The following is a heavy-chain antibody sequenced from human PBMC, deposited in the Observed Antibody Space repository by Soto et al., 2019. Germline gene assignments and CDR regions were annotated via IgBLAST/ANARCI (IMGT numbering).Heavy chain of an antibody. V-gene: IGHV1-2*04. D-gene: IGHD2-2*02. CDR1: GYTFTGYY. J-gene: IGHJ6*03. CDR3: ARAPGYCSSTSCYTGGDYYYMDV. Sequence: ASVKVSCKASGYTFTGYYMHWVRQAPGQGLEWMGWINPNSGGTNYAQKFQGWVTMTRDTSISTAYMELSRLRSDDTAVYYCARAPGYCSSTSCYTGGDYYYMDVWGKGTTVTVSS. CDR2: INPNSGGT.